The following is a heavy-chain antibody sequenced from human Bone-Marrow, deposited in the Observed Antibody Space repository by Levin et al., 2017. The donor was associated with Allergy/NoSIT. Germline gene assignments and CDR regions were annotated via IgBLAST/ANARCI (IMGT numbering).Heavy chain of an antibody. J-gene: IGHJ4*02. CDR2: IYYSGST. CDR3: ARHARGYCSSTSCQTDY. V-gene: IGHV4-39*01. D-gene: IGHD2-2*01. Sequence: PSETLSLTCTVSGGSISSSTYYWGWIRQPPAKGLEWIGSIYYSGSTYYNPSLKSRVTISVDTSKNQFSLNLRSVTAADTAVYYCARHARGYCSSTSCQTDYWGQGTLVTVSS. CDR1: GGSISSSTYY.